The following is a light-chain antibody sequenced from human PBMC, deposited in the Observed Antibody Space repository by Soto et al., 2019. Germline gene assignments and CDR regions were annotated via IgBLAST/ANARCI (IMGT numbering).Light chain of an antibody. J-gene: IGKJ1*01. V-gene: IGKV1-5*01. CDR2: DAT. CDR1: QSISSY. CDR3: QHYNRYSTWT. Sequence: DIQTTHAPSSLSACLGDRVTFAWRASQSISSYLNWYQQKPGKAPQVLSRDATTLHRGVPSRFSGGRSGTEFTLTISSLQPDDFATYYCQHYNRYSTWTFGQGTKVDIK.